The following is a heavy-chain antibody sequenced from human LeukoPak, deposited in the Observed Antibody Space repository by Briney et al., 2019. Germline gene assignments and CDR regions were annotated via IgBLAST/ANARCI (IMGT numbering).Heavy chain of an antibody. D-gene: IGHD6-19*01. J-gene: IGHJ4*02. CDR2: VYSSGST. CDR1: GDSVSSGSCY. CDR3: TRGGGWLVDY. Sequence: SETLSLICTVSGDSVSSGSCYWSWFRQPPGKAPEWIGYVYSSGSTKYNPSLKSRVTISVETSKNQISLKLESVTAADTAVYYCTRGGGWLVDYWGQGALATVSS. V-gene: IGHV4-61*01.